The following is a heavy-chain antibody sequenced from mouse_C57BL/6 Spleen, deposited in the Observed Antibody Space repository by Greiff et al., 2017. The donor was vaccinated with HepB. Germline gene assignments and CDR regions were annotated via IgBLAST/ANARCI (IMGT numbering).Heavy chain of an antibody. CDR1: GFTFSDYG. D-gene: IGHD1-2*01. CDR2: ISSGSSTI. CDR3: ARRRLYYFDY. J-gene: IGHJ2*01. Sequence: EVKLMESGGGLVKPGGSLKLSCAASGFTFSDYGMHWVRQAPEKGLEWVAYISSGSSTIYYADTVKGRFTISRDNAKNTLFLQMTSLRSEDTAMYYCARRRLYYFDYWGQGTTLTVSS. V-gene: IGHV5-17*01.